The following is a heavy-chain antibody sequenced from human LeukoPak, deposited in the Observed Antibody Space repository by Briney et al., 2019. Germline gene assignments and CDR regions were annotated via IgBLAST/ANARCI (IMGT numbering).Heavy chain of an antibody. V-gene: IGHV5-51*01. CDR2: IYPGDSDT. D-gene: IGHD3-22*01. CDR3: ATSYYYDSSGYYRGDDNYYYYYGMDV. J-gene: IGHJ6*02. Sequence: GESLKISCKGSGYSFTSYWIGWVRQMPGKGLEWMGIIYPGDSDTRYSPSFQGQVTISADKSISTAYLQWSSLKASDTAMYYCATSYYYDSSGYYRGDDNYYYYYGMDVWGQGTTVTVSS. CDR1: GYSFTSYW.